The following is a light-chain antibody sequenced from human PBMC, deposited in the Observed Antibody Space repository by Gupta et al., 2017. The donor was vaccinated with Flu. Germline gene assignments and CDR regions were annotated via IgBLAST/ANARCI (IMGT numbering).Light chain of an antibody. CDR1: QTVTDGY. J-gene: IGKJ4*01. Sequence: EIVLTQSPGTLSLSPGDRATLSCRASQTVTDGYLAWYQQTPGQAPRLLIFGVSNRATGIPARFSGSGSGTDFTLTISRREPEDFAVYYCQQHGGSPPITFGGGTRVEFK. V-gene: IGKV3-20*01. CDR2: GVS. CDR3: QQHGGSPPIT.